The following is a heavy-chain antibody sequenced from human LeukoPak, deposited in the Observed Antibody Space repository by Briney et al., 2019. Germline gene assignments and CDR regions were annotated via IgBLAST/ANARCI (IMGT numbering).Heavy chain of an antibody. V-gene: IGHV4-30-4*02. Sequence: PSDTLSLTCTVSGGSISSGDYYWSWIRQPPGEGLEWIGYIYYSGSTYYNPPLKSRVTISVDTSKNQFSLKLSSVTAADTAVYYCARAPPGVAFDIWGQGTMVTVSS. CDR3: ARAPPGVAFDI. CDR1: GGSISSGDYY. CDR2: IYYSGST. J-gene: IGHJ3*02. D-gene: IGHD2-8*01.